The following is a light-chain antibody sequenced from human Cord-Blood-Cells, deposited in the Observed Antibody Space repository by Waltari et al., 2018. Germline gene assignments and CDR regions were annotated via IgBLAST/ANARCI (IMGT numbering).Light chain of an antibody. CDR1: QSVSSSY. CDR3: QQYGSSGT. V-gene: IGKV3-20*01. Sequence: EIVLTQSPGTLSLSPGERATLSCRASQSVSSSYLAWYQQKPGQAPRLLIYGASSRATGIPDRFSGSGSGTDFTLTISRLEPEDFAVYYCQQYGSSGTFGQGPSWRAN. J-gene: IGKJ2*02. CDR2: GAS.